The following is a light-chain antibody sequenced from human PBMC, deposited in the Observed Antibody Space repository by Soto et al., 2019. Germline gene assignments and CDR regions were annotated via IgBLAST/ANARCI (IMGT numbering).Light chain of an antibody. Sequence: TQSPSSLSASVGDRVTITCRASQSISSRNLAWYQQKPGQAPRPLIYGVSSRATGIPDRFSGSGSGTDFTLTISRLEPEDFAVYYCQQYDSSPRTLGQGTKVDIK. CDR2: GVS. CDR3: QQYDSSPRT. J-gene: IGKJ1*01. CDR1: QSISSRN. V-gene: IGKV3-20*01.